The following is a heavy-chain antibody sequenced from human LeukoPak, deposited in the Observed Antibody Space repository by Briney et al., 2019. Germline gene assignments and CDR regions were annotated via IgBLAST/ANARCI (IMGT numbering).Heavy chain of an antibody. Sequence: QPGGSLRLSCAASGLTVSSNYMSWVRQAPGKGLEWVSAIYSGGSTNYADSVKGRFSISRDNAKNTLYLQMSSLRAEDTAVYYCARDRGPRTGFMVREAYDYWGQGTLVTVSS. V-gene: IGHV3-53*01. CDR3: ARDRGPRTGFMVREAYDY. CDR2: IYSGGST. D-gene: IGHD3-10*01. J-gene: IGHJ4*02. CDR1: GLTVSSNY.